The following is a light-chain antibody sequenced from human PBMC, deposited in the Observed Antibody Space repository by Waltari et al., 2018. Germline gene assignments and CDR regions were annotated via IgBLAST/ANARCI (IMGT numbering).Light chain of an antibody. J-gene: IGLJ3*02. CDR2: DVT. CDR1: SSHIGIYTH. CDR3: ASYTSTFTWV. Sequence: QSALTQPPSVSGSPGQSVTIPCPGTSSHIGIYTHVPWFQQPPGTAPKLLIYDVTYRPSGVPDRFSGSKSGNTASLTISGLQTEDESDYYCASYTSTFTWVFGGGTKLTVL. V-gene: IGLV2-18*02.